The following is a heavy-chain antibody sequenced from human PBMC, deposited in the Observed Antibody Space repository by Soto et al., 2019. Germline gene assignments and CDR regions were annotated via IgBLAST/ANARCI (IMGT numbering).Heavy chain of an antibody. D-gene: IGHD3-22*01. J-gene: IGHJ4*02. V-gene: IGHV1-2*02. CDR1: GYTFTGYY. CDR3: ALALIVVARYYYFDY. Sequence: ASVKVSCKASGYTFTGYYMHWMRQAPGQGLEWMGWINPNSGGTNYAQMFQGRVTMTRDTSISTAYMGLSRLRSDDTAVYYCALALIVVARYYYFDYWGQGTLATVSS. CDR2: INPNSGGT.